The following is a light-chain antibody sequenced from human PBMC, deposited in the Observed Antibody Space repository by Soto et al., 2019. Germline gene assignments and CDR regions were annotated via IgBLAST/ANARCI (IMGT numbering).Light chain of an antibody. Sequence: EIVMTQSPATLSVSPGERATLSCRASQSVTSNLAWYQQNPGQAPRLLIYVASTRATGIPARFSGSGSGTELTLNISSLQSEDFAVYYCQQYNNWPPLTVGGGTKVDIK. J-gene: IGKJ4*01. CDR1: QSVTSN. V-gene: IGKV3-15*01. CDR2: VAS. CDR3: QQYNNWPPLT.